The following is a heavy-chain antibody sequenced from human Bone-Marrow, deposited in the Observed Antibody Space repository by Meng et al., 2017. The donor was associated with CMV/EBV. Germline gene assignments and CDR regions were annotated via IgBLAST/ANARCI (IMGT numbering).Heavy chain of an antibody. CDR3: ASCRSDLSADY. CDR1: GFTFSNAW. CDR2: IKSKTDGGTT. V-gene: IGHV3-15*01. J-gene: IGHJ4*02. D-gene: IGHD2-15*01. Sequence: GESLKISCAASGFTFSNAWMSWVRQAPGKGLEWVGRIKSKTDGGTTDYAAPVKGRFTISRDDSKNTLYLQMNSLKTEDTAVYYCASCRSDLSADYWGQGTLVTVSS.